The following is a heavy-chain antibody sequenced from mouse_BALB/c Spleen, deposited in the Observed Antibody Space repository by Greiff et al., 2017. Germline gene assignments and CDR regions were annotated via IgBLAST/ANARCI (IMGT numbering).Heavy chain of an antibody. V-gene: IGHV1-69*02. CDR2: IYPSDSYT. CDR3: TRGGGNSPFAY. D-gene: IGHD2-1*01. CDR1: GYTFTSYW. Sequence: QVQLQQPGAELVRPGASVKLSCKASGYTFTSYWINWVKQRPGQGLEWIGNIYPSDSYTNYNQKFKDKATLTVDKSSSTAYMQLSSPTSEDSAVYCCTRGGGNSPFAYWGQGTLVTVSA. J-gene: IGHJ3*01.